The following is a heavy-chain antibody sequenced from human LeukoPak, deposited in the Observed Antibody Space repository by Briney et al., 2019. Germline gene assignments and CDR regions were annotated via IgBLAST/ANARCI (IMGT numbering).Heavy chain of an antibody. CDR2: ISGSGGST. J-gene: IGHJ4*02. D-gene: IGHD6-13*01. CDR3: AKGGAAAGHFDY. V-gene: IGHV3-23*01. CDR1: GFTFSSYA. Sequence: GGSLRLSCAASGFTFSSYAMSWVRQAPGKGLEWVSAISGSGGSTYYADSVKGRFTISRDNSKNTLYLQMNSLRAEDTAVYHCAKGGAAAGHFDYWGQGTLVTVSS.